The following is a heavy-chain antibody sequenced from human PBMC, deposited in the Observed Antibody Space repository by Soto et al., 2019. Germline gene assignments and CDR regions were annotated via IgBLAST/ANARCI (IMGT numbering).Heavy chain of an antibody. Sequence: GESLKISCKGSGYSFTSYWIGWVRQMPGKGLEWMGIIYPGDSDTRYSPSFQGQVTISADKSISTAYLQWSSLKASDTAMYYCARQPPHYYYYYGMDVWGQGTTVTVSS. CDR3: ARQPPHYYYYYGMDV. CDR2: IYPGDSDT. CDR1: GYSFTSYW. V-gene: IGHV5-51*01. J-gene: IGHJ6*02.